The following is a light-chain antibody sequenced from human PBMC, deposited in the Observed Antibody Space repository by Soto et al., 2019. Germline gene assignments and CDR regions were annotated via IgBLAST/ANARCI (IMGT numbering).Light chain of an antibody. CDR1: QTVRSSF. V-gene: IGKV3-20*01. CDR3: QHYGRSSWT. Sequence: ELTQSPATLSLSPGERVTLSCRASQTVRSSFVAWYQQKPGQAPRLLIYGASTRATGIPDRFRGSGSGTDFTLTISSLQPEDLAVYYCQHYGRSSWTFGQGTKVAIK. J-gene: IGKJ1*01. CDR2: GAS.